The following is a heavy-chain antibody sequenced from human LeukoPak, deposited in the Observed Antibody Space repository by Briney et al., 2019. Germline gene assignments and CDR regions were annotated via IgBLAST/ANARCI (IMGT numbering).Heavy chain of an antibody. CDR1: GYTFADYH. Sequence: ASVKVSCKGSGYTFADYHIHWVRQAPGQGLEWMWWINPKSGVTHFAQKFQGRVTMTRDLSIKTTFMDLRSLTSDDSAIFYCATTLSGGGPDDAFDIWGHGTMVIVSS. CDR2: INPKSGVT. D-gene: IGHD1-14*01. J-gene: IGHJ3*02. V-gene: IGHV1-2*02. CDR3: ATTLSGGGPDDAFDI.